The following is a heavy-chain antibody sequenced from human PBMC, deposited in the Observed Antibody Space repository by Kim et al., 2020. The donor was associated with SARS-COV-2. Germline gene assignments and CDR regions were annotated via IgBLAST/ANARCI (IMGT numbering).Heavy chain of an antibody. J-gene: IGHJ4*02. CDR3: AKDLWGLSANDY. Sequence: GGSLRLSCAASGFMFTNNAMNWVRQAPGKGLEWVSGIGGDEQTYYADSVNGRFTISRDNSRNTLYLQMNSLRAADTAIYYCAKDLWGLSANDYWGQGTLVTVSS. CDR1: GFMFTNNA. D-gene: IGHD2-21*01. CDR2: IGGDEQT. V-gene: IGHV3-23*01.